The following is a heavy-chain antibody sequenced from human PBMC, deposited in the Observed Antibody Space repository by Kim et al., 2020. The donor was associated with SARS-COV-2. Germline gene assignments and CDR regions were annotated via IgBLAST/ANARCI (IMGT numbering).Heavy chain of an antibody. CDR1: GFTFSDYY. J-gene: IGHJ6*01. Sequence: GGSLRLSCAASGFTFSDYYMSWIRQAPGKGLEWVSYISSSATYTNYADSVKGRFTISRDDAKNSLLLQMNSLRGEDTAVYYCARSRPYYDILTGYYYDY. D-gene: IGHD3-9*01. CDR2: ISSSATYT. CDR3: ARSRPYYDILTGYYYDY. V-gene: IGHV3-11*03.